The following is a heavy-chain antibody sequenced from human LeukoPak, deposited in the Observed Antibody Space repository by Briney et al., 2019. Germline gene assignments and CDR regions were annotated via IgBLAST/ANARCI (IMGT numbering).Heavy chain of an antibody. D-gene: IGHD2-15*01. CDR2: IIPILGIA. CDR1: GGTFSSYA. J-gene: IGHJ3*02. Sequence: SVKVSCEASGGTFSSYAISWVRQAPGQGLEWMGRIIPILGIANYAQKFQGRVTITADKSTSTAYMELSSLRSEDTAVYYCARDTHTHDAFDIWGQGTMVTVSS. V-gene: IGHV1-69*04. CDR3: ARDTHTHDAFDI.